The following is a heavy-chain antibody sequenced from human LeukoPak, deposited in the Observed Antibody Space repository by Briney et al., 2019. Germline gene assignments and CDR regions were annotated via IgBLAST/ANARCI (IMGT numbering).Heavy chain of an antibody. V-gene: IGHV3-30*18. Sequence: SGGSLRLSCAVSGFTFSSYGMHWVRQAPGKGLEWVAVISYDGSNKYYADSVKGRFTISRDKSKNTLYLQMNSLRAEDTAVYYCAKDLLGGDSGSYYEVGELGMDVWGQGTTVTVSS. CDR3: AKDLLGGDSGSYYEVGELGMDV. J-gene: IGHJ6*02. CDR1: GFTFSSYG. CDR2: ISYDGSNK. D-gene: IGHD1-26*01.